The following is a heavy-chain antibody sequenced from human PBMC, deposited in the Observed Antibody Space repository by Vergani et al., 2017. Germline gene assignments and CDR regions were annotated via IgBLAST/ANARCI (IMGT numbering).Heavy chain of an antibody. CDR1: GYSFTSYW. V-gene: IGHV5-10-1*03. CDR2: IDPSDSYT. CDR3: ARHIASHRQQLVPSYYYYGMDV. Sequence: EVQLVQPGAEVKKPGDSLRISCKGSGYSFTSYWISWVRQMPGKGLEWMGRIDPSDSYTNYSPSFQGHVTISADKSISTAYLQWSSLKASDTAMYYCARHIASHRQQLVPSYYYYGMDVWGQGTTVTVSS. D-gene: IGHD6-13*01. J-gene: IGHJ6*02.